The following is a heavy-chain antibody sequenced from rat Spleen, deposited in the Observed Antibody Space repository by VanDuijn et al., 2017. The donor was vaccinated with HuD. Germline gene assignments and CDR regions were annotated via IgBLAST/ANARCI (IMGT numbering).Heavy chain of an antibody. J-gene: IGHJ2*01. V-gene: IGHV5S11*01. CDR1: GFTFSHYY. Sequence: EVQLVESDGGLVQPGRSLKLSCAASGFTFSHYYMAWVRQAPPKGQEWVATNGPSGVTYYRDSMKGRFTVDIENAKTTLYFLIDSLRSEKTSTYYCARRHYGYTDYFDYWGQGVMVTVSS. CDR3: ARRHYGYTDYFDY. CDR2: NGPSGVT. D-gene: IGHD1-9*01.